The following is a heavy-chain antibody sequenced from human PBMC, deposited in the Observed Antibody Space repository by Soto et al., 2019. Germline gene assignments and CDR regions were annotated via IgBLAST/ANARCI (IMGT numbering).Heavy chain of an antibody. J-gene: IGHJ1*01. Sequence: EVQLVESGGGLIQPGGSLRLSCAASGFTVSSNYMSWVRQAPGKGLEWVSVIYSGGSTYYADSVKGRFTISRDNSKNTMYLQMNRLRAEDTAVYYCARDRVESGYPEYFQHWGQGTLVTVYS. V-gene: IGHV3-53*01. CDR1: GFTVSSNY. CDR3: ARDRVESGYPEYFQH. CDR2: IYSGGST. D-gene: IGHD3-22*01.